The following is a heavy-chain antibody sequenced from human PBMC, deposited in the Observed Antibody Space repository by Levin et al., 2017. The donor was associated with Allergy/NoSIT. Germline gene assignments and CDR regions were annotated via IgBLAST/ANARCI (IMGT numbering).Heavy chain of an antibody. J-gene: IGHJ4*02. Sequence: GASVKVSCKASGYPFTGYYIHWVRQAPGQGLEWMGWINPHSGGTSYAQKFQGRVTMTRDRSISTAYMDLSRLRSDDTAVYYCARASGYSSGRYFDYWGQGTLVTVSS. CDR1: GYPFTGYY. D-gene: IGHD6-19*01. V-gene: IGHV1-2*02. CDR3: ARASGYSSGRYFDY. CDR2: INPHSGGT.